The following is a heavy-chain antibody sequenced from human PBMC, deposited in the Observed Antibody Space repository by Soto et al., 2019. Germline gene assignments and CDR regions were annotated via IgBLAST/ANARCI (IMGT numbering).Heavy chain of an antibody. J-gene: IGHJ4*02. CDR3: ARGTSWQLPFDY. Sequence: SATLSLTCTFSSDSISSYYCSLIRQPPGKRLEWIGYISYSGSTDYNPSLKSRVTTSGDTSKNQFSLKVSSVTAADTAVYYCARGTSWQLPFDYWGQGTLVTVSS. CDR2: ISYSGST. V-gene: IGHV4-59*01. D-gene: IGHD6-13*01. CDR1: SDSISSYY.